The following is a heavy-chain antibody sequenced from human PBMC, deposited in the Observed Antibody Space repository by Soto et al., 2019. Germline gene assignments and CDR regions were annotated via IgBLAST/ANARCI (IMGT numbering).Heavy chain of an antibody. Sequence: QVQLVESGGGVVQPGRSLRLSCAASGFTFSSYGMHWVRQAPGKGLEWVAVISYDGSNKYYADSVKGRFTISRDNSKNTLYLQMNSQRAEDTAVYYCAKGSFEQWLAQAYYMDVWGKGTTVTVSS. CDR3: AKGSFEQWLAQAYYMDV. J-gene: IGHJ6*03. D-gene: IGHD6-19*01. CDR1: GFTFSSYG. CDR2: ISYDGSNK. V-gene: IGHV3-30*18.